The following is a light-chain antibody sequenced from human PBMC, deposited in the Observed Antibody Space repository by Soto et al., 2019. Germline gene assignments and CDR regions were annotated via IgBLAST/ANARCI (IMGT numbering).Light chain of an antibody. Sequence: IVLTQSPATMSVSPGASATLSCRASHIVMKDLGWYQQKPGQAPRLLIYESSTRASGIPPRFSGVVSGTDFSLTISSLQSEDCAVYYGQQYNKWPLTFGGGTKVDIK. CDR3: QQYNKWPLT. J-gene: IGKJ4*01. V-gene: IGKV3-15*01. CDR2: ESS. CDR1: HIVMKD.